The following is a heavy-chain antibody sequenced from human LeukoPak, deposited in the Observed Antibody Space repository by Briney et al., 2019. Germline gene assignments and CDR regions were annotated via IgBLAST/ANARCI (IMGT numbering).Heavy chain of an antibody. J-gene: IGHJ3*02. CDR1: GFTFDDYA. CDR2: ISWNSGSI. Sequence: PPGGSLRLSCAASGFTFDDYAMHWVRQAPGKGLEWVSGISWNSGSIGYADSVKGRFTISRDNAKNSLYLQMNSLRAEDMALYYCAKALRWFGELSDAFDIWGQGTMVTVSS. V-gene: IGHV3-9*03. CDR3: AKALRWFGELSDAFDI. D-gene: IGHD3-10*01.